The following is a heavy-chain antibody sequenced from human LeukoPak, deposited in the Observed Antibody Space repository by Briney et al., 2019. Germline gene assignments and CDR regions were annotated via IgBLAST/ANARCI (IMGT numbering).Heavy chain of an antibody. CDR3: AKFTPRGSSDAFDI. CDR2: IKQDGSET. Sequence: GVSLRLSCAASGFTFSSFWMSWVRQAQGKGLEWVANIKQDGSETYYVYSVEGRFTASRDNGESSLYLQMTSLRVEDTAVYYCAKFTPRGSSDAFDIWGQGTMVTVSS. D-gene: IGHD6-19*01. J-gene: IGHJ3*02. V-gene: IGHV3-7*01. CDR1: GFTFSSFW.